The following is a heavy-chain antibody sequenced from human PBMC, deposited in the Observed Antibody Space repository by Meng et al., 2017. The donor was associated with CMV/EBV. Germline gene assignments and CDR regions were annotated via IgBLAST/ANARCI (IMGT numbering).Heavy chain of an antibody. CDR1: GYSFTSYW. D-gene: IGHD2-8*01. J-gene: IGHJ5*02. V-gene: IGHV5-51*01. CDR3: GRRVYNWFDP. Sequence: KVSCRGSGYSFTSYWIGWVRQMPGKGLEWMGIIYPGDSDTRYSPSFQGQVTISADKSISTAYLQWSSLKASDTAMYYCGRRVYNWFDPWGQGTLVTVSS. CDR2: IYPGDSDT.